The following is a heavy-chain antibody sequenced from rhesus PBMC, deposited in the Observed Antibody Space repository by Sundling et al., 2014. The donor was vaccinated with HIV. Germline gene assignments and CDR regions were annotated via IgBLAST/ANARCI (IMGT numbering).Heavy chain of an antibody. CDR1: GASISSFW. V-gene: IGHV4-80*01. J-gene: IGHJ6*01. Sequence: QVQLQESGPGLLKPSETLSLTCTVSGASISSFWWSWIRQPPGKGLEWIGEIGIHSGTTNYNPSPKSRVTISTDTSKNQFSLKLTSVTAADTAVYYCTKSNSIWSNSGLDSWGQGVVVTVSS. D-gene: IGHD6-13*01. CDR3: TKSNSIWSNSGLDS. CDR2: IGIHSGTT.